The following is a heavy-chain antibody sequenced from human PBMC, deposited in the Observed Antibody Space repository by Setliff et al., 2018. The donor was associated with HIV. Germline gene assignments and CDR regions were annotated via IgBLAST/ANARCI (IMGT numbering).Heavy chain of an antibody. CDR1: GGTFSSNA. J-gene: IGHJ3*01. Sequence: GASVKVSCKSSGGTFSSNAISWVRQAPGHGLEWIGGIIPILGTTHYSQKFQDRVTITRDESTRTAYLEVNNLGSEDTAIYYCARDRGGSYADACDVWGQGTMVTVS. CDR2: IIPILGTT. V-gene: IGHV1-69*05. CDR3: ARDRGGSYADACDV. D-gene: IGHD1-26*01.